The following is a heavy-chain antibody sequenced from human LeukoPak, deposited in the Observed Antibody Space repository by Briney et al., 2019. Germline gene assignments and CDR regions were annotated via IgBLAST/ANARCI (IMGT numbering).Heavy chain of an antibody. D-gene: IGHD3-22*01. CDR1: GFTFSNAW. V-gene: IGHV3-15*01. Sequence: GGSLRLSCAASGFTFSNAWMNWVRQAPGKGLEWVGRIKSKSDGGTTDYAAPVKGRFTISRDDSKNTLFLQMNSLKTEDTAVYYCTTDRGLYDSSGYYYYATDISRQGTMVTVSS. J-gene: IGHJ3*02. CDR3: TTDRGLYDSSGYYYYATDI. CDR2: IKSKSDGGTT.